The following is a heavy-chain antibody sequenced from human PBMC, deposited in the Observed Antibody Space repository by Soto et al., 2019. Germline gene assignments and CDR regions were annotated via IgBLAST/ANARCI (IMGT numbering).Heavy chain of an antibody. CDR1: GVTFSSYA. J-gene: IGHJ4*02. CDR3: ARARGKFITLDD. Sequence: GXSVKVSCXASGVTFSSYAIRLVRQAPGQGLEWMGGIIPIFGTANYAQKFQGRVTITADESTSTAYMELSSLRSEDTAVYYCARARGKFITLDDWGQGTLVTVSS. V-gene: IGHV1-69*13. D-gene: IGHD3-22*01. CDR2: IIPIFGTA.